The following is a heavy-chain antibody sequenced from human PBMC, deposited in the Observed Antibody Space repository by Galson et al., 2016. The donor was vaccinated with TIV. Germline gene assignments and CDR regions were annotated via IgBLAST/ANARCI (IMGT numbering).Heavy chain of an antibody. CDR1: GYSFLSYG. Sequence: SVKVSCKASGYSFLSYGMTWVRQAPGRGLEWLGWISAYNGDIKSARKFQGRVTMTTDTSTNTAYMELRSLGSDDTAVYYCATDLYCSSISCYYYYGLDFWGHGTTVTVSS. J-gene: IGHJ6*02. V-gene: IGHV1-18*04. D-gene: IGHD2-2*01. CDR2: ISAYNGDI. CDR3: ATDLYCSSISCYYYYGLDF.